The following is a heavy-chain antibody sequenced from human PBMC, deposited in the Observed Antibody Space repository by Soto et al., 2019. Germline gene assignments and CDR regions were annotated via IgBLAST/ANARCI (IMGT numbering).Heavy chain of an antibody. CDR1: GCTLDDYA. CDR3: GSSRDSDKGHAFNI. CDR2: ISWNSGST. V-gene: IGHV3-9*01. Sequence: GGSLRLSCVASGCTLDDYALHWVRQAPGKGLEWASGISWNSGSTGYADSVKGRFTSSRDNAKNSLYLQMNSLCAEDTALSYCGSSRDSDKGHAFNILGRGTMVTGSS. D-gene: IGHD2-2*01. J-gene: IGHJ3*02.